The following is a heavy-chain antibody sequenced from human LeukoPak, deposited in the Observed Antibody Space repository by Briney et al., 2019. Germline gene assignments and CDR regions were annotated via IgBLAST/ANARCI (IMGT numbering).Heavy chain of an antibody. D-gene: IGHD2/OR15-2a*01. Sequence: GGSLRLSCAVSGFTFSDHYMDWVRQAPGKGLEWVGRIRNKANRYTTEYAASVKGRFSISRDDSRNSPYLQMNSLKTEDTAVYYCVRGRNSFDYWGQGTLVTVSS. J-gene: IGHJ4*02. CDR1: GFTFSDHY. CDR2: IRNKANRYTT. V-gene: IGHV3-72*01. CDR3: VRGRNSFDY.